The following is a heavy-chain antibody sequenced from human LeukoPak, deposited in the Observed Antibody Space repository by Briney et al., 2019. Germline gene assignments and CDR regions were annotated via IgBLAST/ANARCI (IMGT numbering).Heavy chain of an antibody. CDR3: VRVAYTSDWHFDF. Sequence: GGSLRLSCAASGFTFSDHYMDWVRQAPGKGREGVGRIRNRAKSYTRDYAAAGRVKFTISRDDSQNSLYLQMRSLKTEDTAVYHCVRVAYTSDWHFDFWGQGTLVTVSS. V-gene: IGHV3-72*01. CDR1: GFTFSDHY. D-gene: IGHD6-19*01. CDR2: IRNRAKSYTR. J-gene: IGHJ4*02.